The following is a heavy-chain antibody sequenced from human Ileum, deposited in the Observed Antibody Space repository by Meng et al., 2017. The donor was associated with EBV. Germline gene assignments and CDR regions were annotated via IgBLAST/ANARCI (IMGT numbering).Heavy chain of an antibody. D-gene: IGHD1-26*01. Sequence: QVQLHEAGPGLVKPSDPLSLTCAVSGYSISTTNWWGWIRQPPGKGLEWIGHIYYSGTTYNNPSLKSRVTMSIDPSKNQFSLKLSSVTAVDTAVYYCARNSESGSYIDYWGLGTLVTVSS. CDR3: ARNSESGSYIDY. V-gene: IGHV4-28*01. CDR1: GYSISTTNW. CDR2: IYYSGTT. J-gene: IGHJ4*02.